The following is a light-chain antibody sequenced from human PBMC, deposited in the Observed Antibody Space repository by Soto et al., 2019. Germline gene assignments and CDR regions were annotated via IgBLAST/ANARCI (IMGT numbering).Light chain of an antibody. J-gene: IGKJ1*01. CDR3: QQYNSYWT. V-gene: IGKV1-5*03. CDR1: QSISSW. CDR2: KAS. Sequence: DIQMTQSPSTLSASVGDRVTITCRASQSISSWLAWYQQKPGKAPKLLIYKASSLESGVPSRFSGSGSGTEFTLTISILQPDDFAIYYCQQYNSYWTFGQGTKVEIK.